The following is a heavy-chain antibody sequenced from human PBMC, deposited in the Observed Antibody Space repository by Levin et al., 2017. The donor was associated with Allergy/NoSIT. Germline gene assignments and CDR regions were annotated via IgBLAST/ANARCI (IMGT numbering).Heavy chain of an antibody. CDR3: ARSQLGTELIDY. CDR1: GGSISSPSNY. Sequence: SETLSLICSVSGGSISSPSNYWGWIRQAPGKGLEWIGHIYYRGSTYYNPSLKSRVTISVDTSKNQISLKLTSLTAADTAVFYCARSQLGTELIDYWGQGTLVTVSS. CDR2: IYYRGST. V-gene: IGHV4-39*01. D-gene: IGHD1-1*01. J-gene: IGHJ4*02.